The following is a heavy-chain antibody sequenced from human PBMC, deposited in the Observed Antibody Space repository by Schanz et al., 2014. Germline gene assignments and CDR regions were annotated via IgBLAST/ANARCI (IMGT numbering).Heavy chain of an antibody. V-gene: IGHV3-48*02. Sequence: EVQLVESGGGLIQPGGSLRLSCAVSGFTVNTNYMSWVRQAPGKGLEWVEYISGGSISIYYTDSVKGRFTISRDNAWNSAFLQMNSLRDDDTAVYYCVRDTDYHFDYWGQGTLVTVSS. CDR1: GFTVNTNY. CDR3: VRDTDYHFDY. D-gene: IGHD4-17*01. J-gene: IGHJ4*02. CDR2: ISGGSISI.